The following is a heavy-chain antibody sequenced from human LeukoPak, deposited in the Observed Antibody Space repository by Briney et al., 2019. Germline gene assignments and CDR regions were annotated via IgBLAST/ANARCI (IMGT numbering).Heavy chain of an antibody. Sequence: GGSLRLSCAASGFTFSSYAMTWVRQAPGKGLEWVSVICGSGGTTYYADSVKGRFTISRDNSKNTLYLQMNSLRAEDTAVYYCANRGYVTYYFDCWGQGTLVTVSS. D-gene: IGHD5-18*01. J-gene: IGHJ4*02. CDR3: ANRGYVTYYFDC. V-gene: IGHV3-23*01. CDR2: ICGSGGTT. CDR1: GFTFSSYA.